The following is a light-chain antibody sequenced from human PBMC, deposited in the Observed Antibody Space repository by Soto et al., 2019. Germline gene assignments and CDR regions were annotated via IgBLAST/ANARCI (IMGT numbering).Light chain of an antibody. V-gene: IGKV1-5*01. CDR3: QQRNNWPPVT. Sequence: DIQMTQSPSTLSASVGDRVTITCRASQSISTWLAWYQQKPGKAPNLLIYGASSLESGVPSRFSGSGSGTEFTLTISSLEPEDFAVYYCQQRNNWPPVTFGGGTKVDIK. CDR2: GAS. J-gene: IGKJ4*01. CDR1: QSISTW.